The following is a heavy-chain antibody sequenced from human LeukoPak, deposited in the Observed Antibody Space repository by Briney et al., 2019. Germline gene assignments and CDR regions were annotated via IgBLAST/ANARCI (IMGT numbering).Heavy chain of an antibody. CDR1: GFTFSSYG. V-gene: IGHV3-30*18. J-gene: IGHJ4*02. D-gene: IGHD1-7*01. CDR2: ISYDGSNK. Sequence: QPGRSLILSCAASGFTFSSYGMHWVRPAPGKGLEWVAVISYDGSNKYYADSVKGRFTISRDNSKNTLYLQMNSLRAEDTAVYYCAKDRTRSFDYWGQGTLVTVSS. CDR3: AKDRTRSFDY.